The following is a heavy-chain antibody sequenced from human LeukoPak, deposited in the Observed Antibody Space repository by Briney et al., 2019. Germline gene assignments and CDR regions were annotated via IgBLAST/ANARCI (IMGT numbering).Heavy chain of an antibody. CDR1: GFTFSDYY. CDR2: ISSSGSTI. V-gene: IGHV3-11*04. J-gene: IGHJ6*03. CDR3: ARRRGYSYGYYYYYYMDV. D-gene: IGHD5-18*01. Sequence: GGSLRLSCAASGFTFSDYYMSWIRQAPGKGLEWVSYISSSGSTIYYADSVKGRFTISRDNAKNSLYLQMNSLRAEDTAVYYCARRRGYSYGYYYYYYMDVWGKGTTVTVSS.